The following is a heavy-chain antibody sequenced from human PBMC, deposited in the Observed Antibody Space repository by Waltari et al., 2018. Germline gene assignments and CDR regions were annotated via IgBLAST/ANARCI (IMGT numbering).Heavy chain of an antibody. J-gene: IGHJ4*02. Sequence: QVQLVESGGGVVQPGRSMRLSCTASGFTFSSYGMHWVRQAPGKGLEWVAVISYDESNKFYGDSVKCRFTISRDNSKNTLYLQMHSLRAEDTAVYYCAKVQDTDLYYFENWGQGTLVTVSS. CDR1: GFTFSSYG. D-gene: IGHD3-3*01. V-gene: IGHV3-30*18. CDR2: ISYDESNK. CDR3: AKVQDTDLYYFEN.